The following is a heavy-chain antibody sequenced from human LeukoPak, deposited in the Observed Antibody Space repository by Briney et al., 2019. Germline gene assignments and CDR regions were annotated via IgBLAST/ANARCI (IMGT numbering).Heavy chain of an antibody. V-gene: IGHV3-30*02. J-gene: IGHJ4*02. Sequence: PGGSLRLSCAASACTFSSYGIHWVRQAPGKGLEWVAFIRYDGSNKYYADSAKGRFTISRDNSKNTLYLQMNSLRAEDTAVYYCANRHSSSWYQFDYWGQGTLVTVSS. CDR2: IRYDGSNK. CDR3: ANRHSSSWYQFDY. D-gene: IGHD6-13*01. CDR1: ACTFSSYG.